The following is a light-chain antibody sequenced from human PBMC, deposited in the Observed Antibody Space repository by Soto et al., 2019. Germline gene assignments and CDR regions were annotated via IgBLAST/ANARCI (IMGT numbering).Light chain of an antibody. J-gene: IGLJ1*01. V-gene: IGLV2-14*03. CDR1: SSDVGGYNY. CDR3: SSYTSSSASV. Sequence: LTQPASVSGTPGHSITISCTGTSSDVGGYNYVSWYQQHPGKAPKLMIYDVSNRPPGVSNRFSGSKSGNTASLTISGLQAEDEADYHCSSYTSSSASVFGTGTKVT. CDR2: DVS.